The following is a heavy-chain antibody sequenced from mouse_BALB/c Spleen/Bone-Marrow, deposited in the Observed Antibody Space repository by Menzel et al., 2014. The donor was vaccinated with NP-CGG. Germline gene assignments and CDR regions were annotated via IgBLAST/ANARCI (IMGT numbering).Heavy chain of an antibody. V-gene: IGHV1S81*02. Sequence: VQLQQSGAELVKPGASVKLSCKASGYTFXSYYMYWVKQRPGQGLEWIGEINPSNGGTNFNEKFKSKATLTVDKSSSTAYMQLSSLTSEDSAVYYCTSFAYWGQGTLVTVSA. CDR1: GYTFXSYY. J-gene: IGHJ3*01. CDR2: INPSNGGT. CDR3: TSFAY.